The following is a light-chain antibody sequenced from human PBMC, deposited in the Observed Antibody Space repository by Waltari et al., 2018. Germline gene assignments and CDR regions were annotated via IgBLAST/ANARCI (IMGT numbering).Light chain of an antibody. V-gene: IGKV1-5*03. CDR2: FAS. Sequence: DIQMTQSPSTLSASVGDRVTITCRASQTINRWLAWYQQKPGKAPKLLIYFASTLESGVPSRFSGTGSGAEYTLTISSLQPDDFATYYCQQYNTYRYTFGQGTKLEIK. CDR3: QQYNTYRYT. CDR1: QTINRW. J-gene: IGKJ2*01.